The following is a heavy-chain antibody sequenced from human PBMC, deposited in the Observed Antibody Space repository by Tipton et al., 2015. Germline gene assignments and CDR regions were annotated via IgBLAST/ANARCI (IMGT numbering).Heavy chain of an antibody. CDR2: ISYHGVGT. CDR1: GFSFSNYA. Sequence: SLRLSCAASGFSFSNYAMSWVRLAPGKGLEWVSAISYHGVGTFYANSVKGRFTISRDNARNTLYLQMNSLRADDTAVYYCARSPQDPAVDYWGQGTLVSVSS. CDR3: ARSPQDPAVDY. J-gene: IGHJ4*02. V-gene: IGHV3-23*01.